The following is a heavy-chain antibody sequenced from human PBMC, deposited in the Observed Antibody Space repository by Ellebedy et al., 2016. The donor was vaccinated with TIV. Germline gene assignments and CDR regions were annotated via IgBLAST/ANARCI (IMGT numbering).Heavy chain of an antibody. CDR1: GYILTDLS. V-gene: IGHV1-24*01. Sequence: AASVKVSCKVSGYILTDLSMHWVRQAPGKGLEWMGGFDPEDGEIMYAQKFKGRVTMTEDTSTDTAYMELSSLRSEDTAVYYCATHPLKQGVPSPKQSNVYYYYSYGMDVWGQGTTVTVSS. CDR3: ATHPLKQGVPSPKQSNVYYYYSYGMDV. CDR2: FDPEDGEI. D-gene: IGHD2-8*01. J-gene: IGHJ6*02.